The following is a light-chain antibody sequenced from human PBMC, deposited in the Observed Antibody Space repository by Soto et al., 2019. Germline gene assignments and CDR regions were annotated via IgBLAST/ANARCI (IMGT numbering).Light chain of an antibody. CDR2: DVS. J-gene: IGLJ2*01. CDR3: SSYTSSSPPPDVV. Sequence: QSVLTQPASVSGSPGQSITISCTGTSSDVGGYNYVSWYQQHPGKAPKLMIYDVSNRPSGVSNRFSGSKSGNTASLTISGLQAEDEADYYCSSYTSSSPPPDVVFGGGTKVTVL. V-gene: IGLV2-14*01. CDR1: SSDVGGYNY.